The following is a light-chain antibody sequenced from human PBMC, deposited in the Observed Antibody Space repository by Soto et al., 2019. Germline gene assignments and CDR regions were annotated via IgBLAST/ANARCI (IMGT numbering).Light chain of an antibody. J-gene: IGKJ2*01. CDR1: QSVSSY. CDR2: GAS. Sequence: EIVLTQSPATLSLSPGERATLSCRASQSVSSYLAWYQQKPGQAPRLLIYGASTRATGIPARFSGSGSGTEFTLTISSLQSEDFAVYYCQQYNNWPQTFGQGTKLEIK. CDR3: QQYNNWPQT. V-gene: IGKV3-15*01.